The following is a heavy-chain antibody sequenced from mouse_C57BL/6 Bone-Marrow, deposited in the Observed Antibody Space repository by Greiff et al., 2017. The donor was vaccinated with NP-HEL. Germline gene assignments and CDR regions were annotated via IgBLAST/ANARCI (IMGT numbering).Heavy chain of an antibody. J-gene: IGHJ3*01. CDR2: ISDGGSYT. Sequence: EVNVVESGGGLVKPGGSLKLSCAASGFTFSSYAMSWVRQTPEKRLEWVATISDGGSYTYYPDNVKGRFTISRDNAKNNLYLQMSHLKSEDTAMYYCAGLAWFAYWGQGTLVTVSA. CDR3: AGLAWFAY. CDR1: GFTFSSYA. V-gene: IGHV5-4*03.